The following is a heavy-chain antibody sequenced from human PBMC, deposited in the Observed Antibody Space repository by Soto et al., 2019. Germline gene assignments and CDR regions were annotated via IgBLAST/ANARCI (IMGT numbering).Heavy chain of an antibody. Sequence: GGSLRLSCAASGFTFSSYAMHWVRQAPGKGLEWVAVISYDGSNKYYADSVKGRFTSSRDNSKNTLYLQRNSLRAEDTAVYYCARPFIPSGYCTNCVCYHHDAFDIWGQGTMVTVSS. D-gene: IGHD2-8*01. CDR1: GFTFSSYA. J-gene: IGHJ3*02. CDR3: ARPFIPSGYCTNCVCYHHDAFDI. CDR2: ISYDGSNK. V-gene: IGHV3-30*04.